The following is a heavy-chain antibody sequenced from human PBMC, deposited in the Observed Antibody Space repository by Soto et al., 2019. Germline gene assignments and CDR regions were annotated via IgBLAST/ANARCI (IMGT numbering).Heavy chain of an antibody. J-gene: IGHJ5*02. Sequence: PSETLSLTCTVSGGSISSYYWSWIRQPPGKGLEWIGYIYYSGSTNYNPSLKSRVTISVDTSKNQFSLKLSSVTAADTAVYYCARDRGDGRPINWFDPWGQGTLVTVSS. CDR1: GGSISSYY. CDR3: ARDRGDGRPINWFDP. CDR2: IYYSGST. V-gene: IGHV4-59*01. D-gene: IGHD3-10*01.